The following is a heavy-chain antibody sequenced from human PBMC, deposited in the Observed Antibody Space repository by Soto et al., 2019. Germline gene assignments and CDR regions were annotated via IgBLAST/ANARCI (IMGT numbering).Heavy chain of an antibody. D-gene: IGHD3-10*01. Sequence: QVQLQQSGPGLVKPSQTLSLTCAISGDSVSSNSAAWNWIRQSPSRGLEWLGRTYYRSKWYNDYAETVKNRITLNAYTSQSQVPMQLNSVTPEDTATYSCAREVVTMVRGVPHYYSYGMDVWGQGTTVTVSS. CDR2: TYYRSKWYN. J-gene: IGHJ6*02. CDR3: AREVVTMVRGVPHYYSYGMDV. V-gene: IGHV6-1*01. CDR1: GDSVSSNSAA.